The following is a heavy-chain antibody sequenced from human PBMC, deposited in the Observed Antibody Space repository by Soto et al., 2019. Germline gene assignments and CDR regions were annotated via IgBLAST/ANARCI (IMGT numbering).Heavy chain of an antibody. CDR2: IGRRSDI. CDR1: GFSFSTYS. J-gene: IGHJ6*02. V-gene: IGHV3-21*01. CDR3: AREETAWPLAYGLDV. Sequence: GGSLRLSCEASGFSFSTYSMHWVRQAPGKGLERVSSIGRRSDIYYADSVKGRFTISRDNAKNSVSLQMNSLRDEDTAVYYCAREETAWPLAYGLDVWGQGTTVTVSS. D-gene: IGHD2-21*02.